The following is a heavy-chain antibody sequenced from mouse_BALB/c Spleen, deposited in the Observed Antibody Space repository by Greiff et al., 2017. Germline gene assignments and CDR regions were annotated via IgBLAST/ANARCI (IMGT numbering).Heavy chain of an antibody. CDR1: GFNIKDYY. CDR2: IDPENGDT. CDR3: NAGYDGYYSWFAY. V-gene: IGHV14-4*02. Sequence: EVQLQQSGAELVRSGASVKLSCTASGFNIKDYYMHWVKQRPEQGLEWIGWIDPENGDTEYAPKFQGKATMTADTSSNTAYLQLSSLTSEDTAVYYCNAGYDGYYSWFAYWGQGTLVTVSA. D-gene: IGHD2-3*01. J-gene: IGHJ3*01.